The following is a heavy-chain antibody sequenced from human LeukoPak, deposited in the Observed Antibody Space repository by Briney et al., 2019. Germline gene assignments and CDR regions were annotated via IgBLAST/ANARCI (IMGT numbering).Heavy chain of an antibody. CDR3: ARGRITMIRGIIISGYFDY. V-gene: IGHV4-39*01. Sequence: SETLSLTCTVSGGSISSTSYYWGWIRQPPGKGLEWIGSIYYSGSTYYNPSLKSRITISVDTSKNQFSLKLTSVTAADTAVYYCARGRITMIRGIIISGYFDYWGQGALVTVSS. J-gene: IGHJ4*02. CDR1: GGSISSTSYY. CDR2: IYYSGST. D-gene: IGHD3-10*01.